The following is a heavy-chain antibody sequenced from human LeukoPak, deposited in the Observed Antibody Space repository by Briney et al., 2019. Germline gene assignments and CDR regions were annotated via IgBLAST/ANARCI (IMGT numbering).Heavy chain of an antibody. Sequence: ASVKVSCKASGYTFTSYYMHWVRQAPGQGLEWMGIINRSGGSTSYAQKFQGRVTMTRDTSTSTVYMELSSLRSEDTAVYYCARGGYYDSSGYRPDAFDIWGQGTMVTVSS. D-gene: IGHD3-22*01. CDR2: INRSGGST. CDR3: ARGGYYDSSGYRPDAFDI. J-gene: IGHJ3*02. CDR1: GYTFTSYY. V-gene: IGHV1-46*01.